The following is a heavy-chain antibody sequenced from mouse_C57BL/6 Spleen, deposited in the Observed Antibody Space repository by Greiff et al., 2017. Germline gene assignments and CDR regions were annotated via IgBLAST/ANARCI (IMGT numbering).Heavy chain of an antibody. CDR1: GFTFSDYG. CDR3: ARITTVVAAFDY. Sequence: EVQLVESGGGLVKPGGSLKLSCAASGFTFSDYGMHWVRQAPEKGLEWVAYISSGSSTIYYADTVKGRFTISRDNAKNTLFLQMTSLRSEDTAMDYCARITTVVAAFDYWGQGTTLTVSS. J-gene: IGHJ2*01. D-gene: IGHD1-1*01. V-gene: IGHV5-17*01. CDR2: ISSGSSTI.